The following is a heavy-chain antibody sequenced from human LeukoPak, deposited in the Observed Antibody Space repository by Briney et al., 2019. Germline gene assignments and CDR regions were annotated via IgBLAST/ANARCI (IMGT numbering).Heavy chain of an antibody. J-gene: IGHJ4*02. CDR3: ARGAYGDYDY. Sequence: GGSLRLSCAASGFTFSSYAVSWVRQAPGKGLEWVSAISARGDSTYYADSVEGRFTISRDNSKNTLYLQMNSLRGEDTALYYCARGAYGDYDYWGQGTLVTVSS. CDR1: GFTFSSYA. D-gene: IGHD4-17*01. CDR2: ISARGDST. V-gene: IGHV3-23*01.